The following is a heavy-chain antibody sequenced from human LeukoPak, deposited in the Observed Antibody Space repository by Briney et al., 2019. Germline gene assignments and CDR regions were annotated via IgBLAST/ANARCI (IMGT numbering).Heavy chain of an antibody. CDR1: GYSFTDYY. CDR3: ATRSDP. CDR2: VVPKDGEA. J-gene: IGHJ5*02. V-gene: IGHV1-69-2*01. Sequence: ASVKVSCKASGYSFTDYYIHWGQQAPGKGLEWMGRVVPKDGEAKYAERFQGRLTITADTSTDTAYMELRSLRSEATAVYYCATRSDPWGQGTLVIVSS.